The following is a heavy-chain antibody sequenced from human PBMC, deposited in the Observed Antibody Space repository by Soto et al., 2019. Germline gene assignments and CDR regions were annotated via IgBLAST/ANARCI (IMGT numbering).Heavy chain of an antibody. J-gene: IGHJ4*02. D-gene: IGHD3-22*01. CDR2: ISSSSSYI. CDR1: GFTFSSYS. Sequence: EVQLVESGGGLVKPGGSLRLSCAASGFTFSSYSMNWVRQAPGKGLEWVSYISSSSSYIYYADSVKGRFTISRDNAKNSLYLQMNSLRAEDTAVYYCARDEAHPTAYYDSSGYLDYWGLGTLVTVSS. CDR3: ARDEAHPTAYYDSSGYLDY. V-gene: IGHV3-21*01.